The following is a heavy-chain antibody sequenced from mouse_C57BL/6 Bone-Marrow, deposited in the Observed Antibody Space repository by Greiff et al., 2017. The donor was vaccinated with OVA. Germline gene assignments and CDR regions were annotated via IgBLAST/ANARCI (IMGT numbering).Heavy chain of an antibody. D-gene: IGHD1-1*01. CDR3: ARRRGSSPFGY. CDR2: IYPGDGDT. J-gene: IGHJ2*01. CDR1: GFAFSSSW. V-gene: IGHV1-82*01. Sequence: VQLQQSGPELVKPGASVKISCKASGFAFSSSWMNWVKQRPGKGLEWIGRIYPGDGDTNYNGKFKGKATLTADKSSSTAYMQLSSLTSEDSAVYFCARRRGSSPFGYWGQGTTLTVSS.